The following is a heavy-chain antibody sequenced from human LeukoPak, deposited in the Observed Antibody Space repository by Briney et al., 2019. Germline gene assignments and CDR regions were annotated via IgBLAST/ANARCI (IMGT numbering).Heavy chain of an antibody. CDR2: IYYTGST. J-gene: IGHJ6*02. Sequence: PSETLSLTCTVSGGSISSYYWSWIRQPPGKGLEWIGYIYYTGSTNYNPSLKSRVTISVDTSKNQFSLKLSSVTAADTAVYYCASRSYSGSADVWGQGTTVTVSS. CDR1: GGSISSYY. V-gene: IGHV4-59*08. D-gene: IGHD1-26*01. CDR3: ASRSYSGSADV.